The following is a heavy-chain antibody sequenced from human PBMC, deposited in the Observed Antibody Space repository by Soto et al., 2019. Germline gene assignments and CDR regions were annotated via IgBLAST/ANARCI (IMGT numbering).Heavy chain of an antibody. CDR3: ARDLLTTGGDAYDI. CDR2: IYYSGNT. D-gene: IGHD3-22*01. V-gene: IGHV4-30-4*01. J-gene: IGHJ3*02. Sequence: PSETLSLTCTVSGGSISSGDFYWTWLRLFPGQGLEWIGYIYYSGNTHYNPSLRSRLSMSVDTSLNQFSLNLTSVTAADTAVYYCARDLLTTGGDAYDIWGQGTLVTVSS. CDR1: GGSISSGDFY.